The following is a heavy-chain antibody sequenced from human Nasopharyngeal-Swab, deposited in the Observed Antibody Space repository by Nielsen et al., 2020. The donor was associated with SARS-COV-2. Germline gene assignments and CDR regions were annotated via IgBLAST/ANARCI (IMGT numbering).Heavy chain of an antibody. J-gene: IGHJ6*02. D-gene: IGHD6-13*01. V-gene: IGHV1-69*04. CDR1: GGTFSSYA. Sequence: SVKVSCKASGGTFSSYAISWVRQAPAQGLEWMGRIIPILGIANYAQKFQGRVTITADKSTSTAYMELSSLRSEDTAVYYCAREQNPHSSSWYYYGMDVWGQGTTVTVSS. CDR3: AREQNPHSSSWYYYGMDV. CDR2: IIPILGIA.